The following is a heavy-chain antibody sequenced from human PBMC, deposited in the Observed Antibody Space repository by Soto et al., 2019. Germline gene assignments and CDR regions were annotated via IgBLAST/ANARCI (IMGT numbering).Heavy chain of an antibody. D-gene: IGHD2-21*02. J-gene: IGHJ3*02. V-gene: IGHV4-4*02. CDR3: ARVPGVVVSADDAFDI. Sequence: QVQLQESGPGLVKPSGTLSLTCAVSGGSVSSNNWWSWVRQSPGKGLEWMGEIYHSGSALYNPSLKSRATISLDKSKNLFSLRLTSVTAADTAVYYCARVPGVVVSADDAFDIWGPGTRVIVSS. CDR2: IYHSGSA. CDR1: GGSVSSNNW.